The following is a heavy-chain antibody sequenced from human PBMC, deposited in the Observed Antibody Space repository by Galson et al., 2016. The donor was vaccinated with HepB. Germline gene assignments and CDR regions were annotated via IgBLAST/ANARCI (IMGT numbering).Heavy chain of an antibody. V-gene: IGHV3-23*01. J-gene: IGHJ4*02. CDR2: ISGSGGTT. CDR1: GFTFSNAW. Sequence: SLRLSCAASGFTFSNAWMNWVRQAPGKGLEWVSAISGSGGTTYYADSVKGRFTISRDNSKNTLYVQMNSLRAEDMAVYYCAKSGKHLWSIDYWGQGALVTVSS. CDR3: AKSGKHLWSIDY. D-gene: IGHD5-18*01.